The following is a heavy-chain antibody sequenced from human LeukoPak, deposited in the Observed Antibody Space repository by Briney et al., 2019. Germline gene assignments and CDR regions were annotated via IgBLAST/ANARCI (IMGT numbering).Heavy chain of an antibody. CDR2: ISSGSSYI. CDR1: GFTFSSYS. V-gene: IGHV3-21*01. D-gene: IGHD6-13*01. J-gene: IGHJ4*02. CDR3: ASIPPSSYSSNWNRFDY. Sequence: GGSLRLSCAASGFTFSSYSMNWVRQAPGKGLEWVSSISSGSSYIYYADSVKGRFTISRDNAKNSLYLQMNSLRAEDTALYYCASIPPSSYSSNWNRFDYWGQGTLVTVSS.